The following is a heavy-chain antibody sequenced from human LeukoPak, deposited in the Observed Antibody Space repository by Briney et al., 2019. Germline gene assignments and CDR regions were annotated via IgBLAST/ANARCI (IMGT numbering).Heavy chain of an antibody. D-gene: IGHD6-6*01. CDR3: ARDQYSSSSGIDY. CDR1: GGSTSSGDYY. V-gene: IGHV4-30-4*08. Sequence: SETLSLTCTVSGGSTSSGDYYWSGIRQPPGKGLEWIGYIYYSGSTYYNPSLKSRVTISVDTPKNQFSLKLSSVTAADTAVYYCARDQYSSSSGIDYWGQGTLVTVSS. J-gene: IGHJ4*02. CDR2: IYYSGST.